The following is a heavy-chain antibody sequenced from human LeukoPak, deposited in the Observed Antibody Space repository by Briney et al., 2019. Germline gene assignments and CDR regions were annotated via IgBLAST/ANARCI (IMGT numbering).Heavy chain of an antibody. J-gene: IGHJ4*02. CDR3: ARGAGIVGSTTPFDY. CDR1: GFTFSIYS. D-gene: IGHD1-26*01. CDR2: ISSSSTYI. Sequence: KSGGSLRLSCAASGFTFSIYSMNWVRQAPGKGLECVSSISSSSTYIYYADSVKGRLTISRDNAKNSLYLQMNSLRAEDTAVYYCARGAGIVGSTTPFDYWGQGALVTVSS. V-gene: IGHV3-21*01.